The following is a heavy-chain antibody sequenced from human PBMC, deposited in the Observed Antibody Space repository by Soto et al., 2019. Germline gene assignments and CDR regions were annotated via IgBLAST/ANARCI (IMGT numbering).Heavy chain of an antibody. J-gene: IGHJ5*02. CDR1: GYSFTSYW. Sequence: GESLKISCKGSGYSFTSYWISWVRQMPGKGLEWMGRIDPSDSYTNYSPSFQGHVTISADKSISTAYLQWSSLKASDTAMYYCARHKDHCSGCSCYLANWFYPWGQGTLVTVSS. D-gene: IGHD2-15*01. CDR2: IDPSDSYT. CDR3: ARHKDHCSGCSCYLANWFYP. V-gene: IGHV5-10-1*01.